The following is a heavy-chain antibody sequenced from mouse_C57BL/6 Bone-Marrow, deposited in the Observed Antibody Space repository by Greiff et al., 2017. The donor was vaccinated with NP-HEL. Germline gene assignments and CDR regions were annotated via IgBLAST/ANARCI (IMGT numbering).Heavy chain of an antibody. D-gene: IGHD2-3*01. CDR2: IYPGSGNT. J-gene: IGHJ4*01. V-gene: IGHV1-76*01. Sequence: VMLVESGAELVRPGASVKLSCKASGYTFTDYYINWVKQRPGQGLEWIARIYPGSGNTYYNEKFKGKATLTAEKSSSTAYMQLSSLTSEDSAVYFCVLDGYYLYYYAMDYWGQGTSVTVSS. CDR3: VLDGYYLYYYAMDY. CDR1: GYTFTDYY.